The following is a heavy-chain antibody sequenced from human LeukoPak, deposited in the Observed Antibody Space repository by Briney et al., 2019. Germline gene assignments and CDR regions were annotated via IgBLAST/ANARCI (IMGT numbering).Heavy chain of an antibody. D-gene: IGHD3-10*01. CDR2: IYYSGST. V-gene: IGHV4-59*01. J-gene: IGHJ5*02. Sequence: SETLSRTCTVSGGSISSYYWSWLRQPPGKGREGMGYIYYSGSTNFNPSLKSRVTISVDTSKNQFSLKLSSVTAADTAVYYCARVITLLRGVIMTRWFDPWGQGTLVTVSS. CDR3: ARVITLLRGVIMTRWFDP. CDR1: GGSISSYY.